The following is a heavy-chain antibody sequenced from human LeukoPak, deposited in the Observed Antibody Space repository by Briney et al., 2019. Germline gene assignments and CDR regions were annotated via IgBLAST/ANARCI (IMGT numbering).Heavy chain of an antibody. J-gene: IGHJ5*02. CDR3: ASAHYYDSSVHWFDP. CDR2: IYPGDSDT. D-gene: IGHD3-22*01. Sequence: GESLKISCKGSGYSFTTYWIAWVRQMPGKGLEWMGIIYPGDSDTRYSPSFQGQVTISADKSISTAYLQWSSLKASDTAMYYCASAHYYDSSVHWFDPWGQGTLVTVSS. CDR1: GYSFTTYW. V-gene: IGHV5-51*01.